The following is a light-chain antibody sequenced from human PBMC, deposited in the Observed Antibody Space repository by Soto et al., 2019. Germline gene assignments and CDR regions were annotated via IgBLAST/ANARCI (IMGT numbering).Light chain of an antibody. V-gene: IGKV3-15*01. J-gene: IGKJ2*01. CDR1: QSVSSN. Sequence: ETVLTQSPATLSVSPGERATLSCRASQSVSSNLAWYQQKPGQAPRLLIYGASTRATGFPARFSGSGSGTEFSLTISSLQSEDFAVYYCQQYKNWPHTFGQGTNLDIK. CDR2: GAS. CDR3: QQYKNWPHT.